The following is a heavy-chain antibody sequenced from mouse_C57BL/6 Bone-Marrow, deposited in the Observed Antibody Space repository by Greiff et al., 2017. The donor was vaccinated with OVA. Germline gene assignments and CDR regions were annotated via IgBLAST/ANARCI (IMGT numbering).Heavy chain of an antibody. CDR2: IDPSDSYT. CDR1: GYTFTSYW. Sequence: VQLQQPGAELVMPGASVKLSCKASGYTFTSYWMHWVKQRPGQGLEWIGEIDPSDSYTNYNQKFKGKSTLTVDKSSSPAYMQLSSLTSEDSAVYDCARAGRYDYDGGGYYYAMDYWGQGTSVTVSS. CDR3: ARAGRYDYDGGGYYYAMDY. J-gene: IGHJ4*01. D-gene: IGHD2-4*01. V-gene: IGHV1-69*01.